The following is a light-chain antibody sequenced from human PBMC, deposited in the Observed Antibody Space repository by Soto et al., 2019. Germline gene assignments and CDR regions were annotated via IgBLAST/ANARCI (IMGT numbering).Light chain of an antibody. Sequence: SYELTQPPSLSVAPGQTATVTCGGNNIESKIVHWYQQKPGQAPVLAIFYDSDRPSGIPERFSGSNSGDTATLTISRVEAGDEADYYCQVWDSSSDHVVFGGGTKLTVL. CDR3: QVWDSSSDHVV. CDR2: YDS. CDR1: NIESKI. J-gene: IGLJ2*01. V-gene: IGLV3-21*04.